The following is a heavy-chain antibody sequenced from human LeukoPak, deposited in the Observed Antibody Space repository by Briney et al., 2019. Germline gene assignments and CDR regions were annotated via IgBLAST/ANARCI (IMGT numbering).Heavy chain of an antibody. CDR2: ISGSGDST. CDR3: AKEGDSSSWYDLYDY. D-gene: IGHD6-13*01. CDR1: GFTVSNNY. V-gene: IGHV3-23*01. Sequence: GGSLRLSCAATGFTVSNNYMNWVRQSPGKGLEWVSAISGSGDSTYYADSVKGRFTISRDNSKNTLYLQMNSLRAEDTAVYYCAKEGDSSSWYDLYDYWGQGTLVTVSS. J-gene: IGHJ4*02.